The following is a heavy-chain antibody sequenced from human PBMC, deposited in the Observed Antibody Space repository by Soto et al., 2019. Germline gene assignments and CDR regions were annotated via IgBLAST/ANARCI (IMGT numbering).Heavy chain of an antibody. D-gene: IGHD3-10*01. J-gene: IGHJ4*02. V-gene: IGHV4-59*08. Sequence: QVQLQESGPGLVKPSETLSLTCTVSGGSISSYYWSWIRQPPGKGLEWIGYIYYSGSTNYNPSLKSRVTISVDTSKNQSSLKLSSVPAADTAVYYCARNYGPGYTFDYWGQGTLVTVSS. CDR3: ARNYGPGYTFDY. CDR1: GGSISSYY. CDR2: IYYSGST.